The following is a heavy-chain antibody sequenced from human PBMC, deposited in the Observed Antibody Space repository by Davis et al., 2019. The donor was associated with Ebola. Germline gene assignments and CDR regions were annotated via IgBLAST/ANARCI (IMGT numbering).Heavy chain of an antibody. CDR2: LGTSADT. CDR1: GFVFRNYV. J-gene: IGHJ4*02. V-gene: IGHV3-23*01. CDR3: AKGRNKDY. D-gene: IGHD1-14*01. Sequence: GESLKISCAASGFVFRNYVMSWVRRAPGKGLEWVSTLGTSADTYYADSVKGRFTISRDNSKNTLYLQMNSLRAEDTAVYYCAKGRNKDYWGQGTLVTVSS.